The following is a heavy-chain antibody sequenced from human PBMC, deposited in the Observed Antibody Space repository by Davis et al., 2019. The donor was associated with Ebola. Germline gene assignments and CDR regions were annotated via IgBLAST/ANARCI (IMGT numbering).Heavy chain of an antibody. D-gene: IGHD6-19*01. CDR1: GGSFSGYY. CDR2: INHSGST. V-gene: IGHV4-34*01. Sequence: SETLSLTCAVYGGSFSGYYWTWIRQPPGKGLEWIGEINHSGSTNYNPSLKSRVTISADTSKKQLFLKINSVTAADTAVYYCAGRRLVTPFGYWGQGTLVTVSS. J-gene: IGHJ4*02. CDR3: AGRRLVTPFGY.